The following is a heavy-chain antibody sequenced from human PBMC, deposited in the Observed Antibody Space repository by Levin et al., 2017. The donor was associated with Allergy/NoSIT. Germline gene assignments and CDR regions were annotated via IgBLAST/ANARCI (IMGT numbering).Heavy chain of an antibody. CDR3: ARGIQRGYSYSLHPFDY. Sequence: SETLSLTCTVSGGSFTSSSYYWGWIRQPPGKGLEWIGTIYYSGNTYYNPSLKSRVTISIDTSNNHFSLKLSSVTAADTAVYYCARGIQRGYSYSLHPFDYWGQGTLVTVSS. D-gene: IGHD5-18*01. V-gene: IGHV4-39*07. J-gene: IGHJ4*02. CDR2: IYYSGNT. CDR1: GGSFTSSSYY.